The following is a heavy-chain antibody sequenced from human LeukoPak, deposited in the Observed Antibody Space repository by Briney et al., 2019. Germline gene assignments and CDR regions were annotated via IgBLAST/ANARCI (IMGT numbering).Heavy chain of an antibody. CDR1: GFTFSSYE. V-gene: IGHV3-48*03. Sequence: GGSLRLSCAASGFTFSSYEMNWVRQAPGKGLEWVSYISSSGSNIYYADSVKGRFTISRDNAKNSLYLQMTSLRAEDTAVYYWAGVVADSIVYIDYWGQGTLVTVSS. D-gene: IGHD3-22*01. J-gene: IGHJ4*02. CDR3: AGVVADSIVYIDY. CDR2: ISSSGSNI.